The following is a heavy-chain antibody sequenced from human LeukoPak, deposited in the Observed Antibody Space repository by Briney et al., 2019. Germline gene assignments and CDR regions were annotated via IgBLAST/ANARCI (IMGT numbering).Heavy chain of an antibody. V-gene: IGHV4-59*08. CDR1: GASISSYY. Sequence: SETLSLTCTVSGASISSYYWSWIRQPPGKGLEWIGYIYYSGSTNYNPSLKSRVTMSVDTSKNQFSLKLRSETAADTAVYHCARHVDGFNNIDAFDIWGQGTMVTVSS. CDR2: IYYSGST. CDR3: ARHVDGFNNIDAFDI. D-gene: IGHD1-14*01. J-gene: IGHJ3*02.